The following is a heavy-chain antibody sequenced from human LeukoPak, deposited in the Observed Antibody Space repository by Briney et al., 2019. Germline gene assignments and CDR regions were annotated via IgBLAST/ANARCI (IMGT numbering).Heavy chain of an antibody. V-gene: IGHV4-59*12. CDR2: ISDIGSI. CDR3: ASVGYCSGGSCYRSWFDP. J-gene: IGHJ5*02. D-gene: IGHD2-15*01. CDR1: GGSISSYY. Sequence: SETLSLTCTVSGGSISSYYWSWIRQPPGKGLEWIAYISDIGSINYNPSLKSRVTISVDTSKNQFSLKLSSVTAAGTAVYYCASVGYCSGGSCYRSWFDPWGQGTLVTVSS.